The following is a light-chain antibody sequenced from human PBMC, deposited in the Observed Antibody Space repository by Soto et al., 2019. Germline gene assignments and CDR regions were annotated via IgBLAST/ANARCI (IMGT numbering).Light chain of an antibody. J-gene: IGKJ3*01. Sequence: EIVMTQSPATLSVSPGERATLSCRASQAVSSNLAWYQQKPGRAPRLLIYAASTRAAGIPDRFSGSGSGTGFTLTITSLQSEDFAVYYCQHYNNWPFTFGPGTKVDI. CDR1: QAVSSN. V-gene: IGKV3-15*01. CDR3: QHYNNWPFT. CDR2: AAS.